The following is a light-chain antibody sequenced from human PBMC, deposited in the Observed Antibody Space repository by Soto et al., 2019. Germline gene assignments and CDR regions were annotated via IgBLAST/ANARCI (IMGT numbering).Light chain of an antibody. Sequence: SYELTQPLSVSVALGQTAKITCEGDNIRSKNVHWYQQKAGQAPVVVINRDFNRPSGIPERISGSNSGNTATLTITSAQAGDEADYYCQVWDSGSVVFGGGTKLTV. V-gene: IGLV3-9*01. CDR2: RDF. CDR1: NIRSKN. J-gene: IGLJ2*01. CDR3: QVWDSGSVV.